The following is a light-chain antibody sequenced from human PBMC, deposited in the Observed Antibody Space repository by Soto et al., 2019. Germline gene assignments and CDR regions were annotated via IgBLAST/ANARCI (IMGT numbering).Light chain of an antibody. CDR2: EVS. CDR1: SSDVGGYNY. CDR3: SSYTSSSTLYV. V-gene: IGLV2-14*01. Sequence: QSVLTQPASVSGSPGQSITISCTGTSSDVGGYNYVSWYQQHPGKAPKVMIYEVSNRPSGVSNRFSGSKSGNTASLTISGLQAEDGADYYCSSYTSSSTLYVFGTGTKLTVL. J-gene: IGLJ1*01.